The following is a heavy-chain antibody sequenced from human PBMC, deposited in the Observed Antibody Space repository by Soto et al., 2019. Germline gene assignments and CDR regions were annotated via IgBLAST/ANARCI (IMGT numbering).Heavy chain of an antibody. V-gene: IGHV1-69*13. J-gene: IGHJ6*02. CDR3: ARDRGWAVLVPADPGYYYGMDV. Sequence: ASVKVSCKASGGTFSSYAISWVRQAPGQGLEWMGGIIPIFGTANYAQKFQGRVTITADESTSTAYMDLSSLRSEDTAVYYCARDRGWAVLVPADPGYYYGMDVWGQGTTVTVSS. CDR2: IIPIFGTA. CDR1: GGTFSSYA. D-gene: IGHD2-2*01.